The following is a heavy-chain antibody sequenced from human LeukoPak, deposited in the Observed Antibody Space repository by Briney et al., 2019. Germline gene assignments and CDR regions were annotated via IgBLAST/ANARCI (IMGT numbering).Heavy chain of an antibody. CDR2: ISYDGSNK. J-gene: IGHJ4*02. V-gene: IGHV3-30*18. Sequence: GGSLRLSCAASGFTFSSYGMHWVRQAPGRGLEWVVFISYDGSNKYYADSVKGRFTISRDNSKNTLYLQMNSLRAEDTAVYYCAKDIRGYSYGYIDYWGQGTLVTVSS. CDR3: AKDIRGYSYGYIDY. D-gene: IGHD5-18*01. CDR1: GFTFSSYG.